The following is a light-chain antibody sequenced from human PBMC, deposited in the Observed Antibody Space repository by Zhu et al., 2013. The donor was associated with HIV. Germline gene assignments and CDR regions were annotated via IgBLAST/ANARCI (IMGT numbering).Light chain of an antibody. CDR3: QHVNSNAA. CDR2: AAS. V-gene: IGKV1-9*01. J-gene: IGKJ3*01. Sequence: DIQMTQSPSSLSASVGDRVTITCRASQGINRYLAWYQQKPGKPPKLLVYAASTTQSGVPSRFGGRGSGTEFTLTITSLQPDDFATYYCQHVNSNAAFGPGTKVDV. CDR1: QGINRY.